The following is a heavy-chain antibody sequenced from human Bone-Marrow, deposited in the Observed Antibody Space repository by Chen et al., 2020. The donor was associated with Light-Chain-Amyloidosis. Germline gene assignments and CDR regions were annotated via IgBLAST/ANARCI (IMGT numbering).Heavy chain of an antibody. CDR2: IYHTGTT. V-gene: IGHV4-34*01. CDR1: GGSFSAYY. J-gene: IGHJ4*02. D-gene: IGHD2-8*02. CDR3: TRAGVNGTGYFSPFDH. Sequence: QVQLQQWGAGLLKPSETLSLTCAVYGGSFSAYYWSWVRQPPGKGLEWIGSIYHTGTTYYNPSLKSRVTISLDRSKNQFSLKLSSVNAADTAVYYSTRAGVNGTGYFSPFDHWGQGYLVTVSS.